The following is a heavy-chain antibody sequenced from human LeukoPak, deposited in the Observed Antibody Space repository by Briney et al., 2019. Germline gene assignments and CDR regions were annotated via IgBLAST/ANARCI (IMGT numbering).Heavy chain of an antibody. CDR2: ITSSGTST. V-gene: IGHV3-11*01. CDR1: GFTFSDYY. J-gene: IGHJ3*01. CDR3: ARDVGATTSATCDL. D-gene: IGHD1-26*01. Sequence: PGGSLRLSCDASGFTFSDYYMTWIRQAPGKGLEWISYITSSGTSTYYPVSVRGRFTISRDNARNSVYLQMKYLRADDTAVYYCARDVGATTSATCDLGGQGTMVTVSS.